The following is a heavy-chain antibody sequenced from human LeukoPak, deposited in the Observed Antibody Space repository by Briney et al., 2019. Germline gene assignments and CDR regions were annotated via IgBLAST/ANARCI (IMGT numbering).Heavy chain of an antibody. Sequence: ASVKVSCKASGGTFSSYAISWVRQAPGQGLEWMGGIIPIFGTANYAQKFQGRVTITTDESTSTAYMELSSLRSEDTAVYYCARGVDGITMVREFDPWGQGTLVTVS. D-gene: IGHD3-10*01. J-gene: IGHJ5*02. V-gene: IGHV1-69*05. CDR1: GGTFSSYA. CDR2: IIPIFGTA. CDR3: ARGVDGITMVREFDP.